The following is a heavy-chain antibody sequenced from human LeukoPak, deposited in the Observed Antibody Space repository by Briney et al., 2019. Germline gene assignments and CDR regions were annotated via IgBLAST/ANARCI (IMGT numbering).Heavy chain of an antibody. D-gene: IGHD3-22*01. Sequence: ASVKVSCKASGYTFTSYGISWVRQAPGQGIEWMGWISAYNGNTNYAQELQGRVTMTTDTSTSTAYMELRSLRSDDTAVYYCARDYYYDTSGYYGFDPWGQGTLVTVSS. V-gene: IGHV1-18*01. CDR2: ISAYNGNT. CDR3: ARDYYYDTSGYYGFDP. CDR1: GYTFTSYG. J-gene: IGHJ5*02.